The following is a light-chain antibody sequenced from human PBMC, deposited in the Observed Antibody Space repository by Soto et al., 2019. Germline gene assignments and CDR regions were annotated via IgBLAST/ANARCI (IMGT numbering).Light chain of an antibody. CDR1: QIVSSN. CDR3: QQYNSWPPST. Sequence: EILMTQSPANLSVSPGARATLACRASQIVSSNLAWYQQKPGQAPRLVIYGASTRATGIPARCSGGGSGTEFTLTISSLQSEDYAVYYCQQYNSWPPSTFGQGTRLDIK. J-gene: IGKJ5*01. CDR2: GAS. V-gene: IGKV3-15*01.